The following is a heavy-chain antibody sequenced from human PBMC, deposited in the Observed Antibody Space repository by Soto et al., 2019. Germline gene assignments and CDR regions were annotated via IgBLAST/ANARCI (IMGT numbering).Heavy chain of an antibody. D-gene: IGHD2-21*01. CDR3: ARRIPFGYGMDV. V-gene: IGHV3-64*01. Sequence: EVQLVESGGGLVQPGGSLRLSCAASGFTFSSYAMHWVRQAPGKGLEYVSAITSNGGNTDYASSVKGRFTISRDNSKNTLYLQMGSLRAEDMAVYYCARRIPFGYGMDVWGQGTTVTVYS. CDR2: ITSNGGNT. CDR1: GFTFSSYA. J-gene: IGHJ6*02.